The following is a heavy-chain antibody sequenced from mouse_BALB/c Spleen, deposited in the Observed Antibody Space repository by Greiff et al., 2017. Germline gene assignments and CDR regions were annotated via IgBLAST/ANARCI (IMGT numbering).Heavy chain of an antibody. CDR1: GFNIKDTY. Sequence: EVKVEESGAELVKPGASVKLSCTASGFNIKDTYMHWVKQRPEQGLEWIGRIDPANGNTKYDPKFQGKATITADTSSNTAYLQLSSLTSEDTAVYYCARRGDYGYRYFDYGGQGTTLTVSS. J-gene: IGHJ2*01. CDR2: IDPANGNT. V-gene: IGHV14-3*02. CDR3: ARRGDYGYRYFDY. D-gene: IGHD1-2*01.